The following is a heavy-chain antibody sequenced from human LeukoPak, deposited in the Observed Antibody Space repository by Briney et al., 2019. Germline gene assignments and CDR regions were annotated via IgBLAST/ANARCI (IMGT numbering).Heavy chain of an antibody. V-gene: IGHV3-7*01. J-gene: IGHJ4*02. CDR2: IKEDGSEK. D-gene: IGHD3-10*01. Sequence: PGGSLRLSCGASGFTFSSYWVSWVRQTPGKGLEWVASIKEDGSEKYYVDSVKGRFTISKDNAKNSLYLQMNSLRAEDTAVYYCARLIWYFDYWGQGTLVTVSS. CDR1: GFTFSSYW. CDR3: ARLIWYFDY.